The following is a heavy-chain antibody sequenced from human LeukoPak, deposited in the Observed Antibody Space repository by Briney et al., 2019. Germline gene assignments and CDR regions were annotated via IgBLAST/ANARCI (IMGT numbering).Heavy chain of an antibody. CDR1: GGSISSYY. CDR3: ARDFRAYYYYYMDV. Sequence: PSETLSLTCTVSGGSISSYYWSWIRQPAGKGLEWIGRIYTSGSTNYNPSLKSRVTMSVGTSKNQFSLKLSSVTAADTAVYYCARDFRAYYYYYMDVWGKGTTVTVSS. CDR2: IYTSGST. V-gene: IGHV4-4*07. J-gene: IGHJ6*03.